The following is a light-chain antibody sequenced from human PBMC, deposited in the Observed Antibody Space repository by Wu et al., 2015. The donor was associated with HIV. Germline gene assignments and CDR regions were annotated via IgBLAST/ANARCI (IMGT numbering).Light chain of an antibody. CDR1: QCVGTY. V-gene: IGKV3-11*01. Sequence: EIVLTQSPATLSLSPGERATLSCRVSQCVGTYLAWYQQKPGQSPRLLIYDASNRATGIPARFSGSGSGTDFTLTISSLEPEDSAVYYCQQRTDWLFGPGTKVEIK. CDR2: DAS. CDR3: QQRTDWL. J-gene: IGKJ2*01.